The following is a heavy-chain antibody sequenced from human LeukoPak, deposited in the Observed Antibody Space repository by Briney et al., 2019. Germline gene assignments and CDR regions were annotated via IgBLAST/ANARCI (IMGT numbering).Heavy chain of an antibody. CDR3: ARAYSSGWSPGAFNI. CDR1: GFTFSDYY. Sequence: GGSLRLSCAASGFTFSDYYMSWIRQAPGKGLEWVSYISSSGSTIYYADSVKGRFTISRDNAKNSLYLQMNSLRAEDTAVYYCARAYSSGWSPGAFNIWGQGTMVTVSS. V-gene: IGHV3-11*01. CDR2: ISSSGSTI. J-gene: IGHJ3*02. D-gene: IGHD6-19*01.